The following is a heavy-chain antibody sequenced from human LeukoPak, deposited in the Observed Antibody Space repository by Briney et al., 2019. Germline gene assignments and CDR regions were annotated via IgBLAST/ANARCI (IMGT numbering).Heavy chain of an antibody. J-gene: IGHJ4*02. CDR2: IYTSGST. CDR1: GGSISSGSYY. V-gene: IGHV4-61*02. CDR3: AREVDSWSGYSPNLCDY. D-gene: IGHD3-3*01. Sequence: SETLSLTCTVSGGSISSGSYYWSWIRQPAGKGLEWIGRIYTSGSTNYNPSLKSRVTISVDTSKNQFSLKLSSVTAADTAVHYCAREVDSWSGYSPNLCDYWGQGTLVTVSS.